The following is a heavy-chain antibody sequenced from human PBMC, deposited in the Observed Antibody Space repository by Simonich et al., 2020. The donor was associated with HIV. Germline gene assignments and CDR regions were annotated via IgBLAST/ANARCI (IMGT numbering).Heavy chain of an antibody. Sequence: QVQLQESGPGLVKPSATLSLTCSVSGYSISSGDYWGWILQPPGKGLEWIGSIYHSGSTYYNPSLKSRVTKSGDTSKNQFSLKLSSVTAADTAVYYCARNNFWSGWLFDYWGQGTLVTVSS. D-gene: IGHD3-3*01. CDR1: GYSISSGDY. CDR3: ARNNFWSGWLFDY. CDR2: IYHSGST. V-gene: IGHV4-38-2*01. J-gene: IGHJ4*02.